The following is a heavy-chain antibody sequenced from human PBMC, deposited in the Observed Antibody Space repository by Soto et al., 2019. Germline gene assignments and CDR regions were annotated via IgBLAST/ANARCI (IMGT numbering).Heavy chain of an antibody. CDR3: AKDLMGATRRMGYYGMDV. J-gene: IGHJ6*02. CDR2: ISGSGGST. D-gene: IGHD1-26*01. CDR1: GFTFSSYA. V-gene: IGHV3-23*01. Sequence: GGSLRLSCAASGFTFSSYAMSWVRQAPGKGLEWVSAISGSGGSTYYADSVKGRFTISRDNSKNTLYLQMNSLRAEDTAVYYCAKDLMGATRRMGYYGMDVWGQGTTVTVSS.